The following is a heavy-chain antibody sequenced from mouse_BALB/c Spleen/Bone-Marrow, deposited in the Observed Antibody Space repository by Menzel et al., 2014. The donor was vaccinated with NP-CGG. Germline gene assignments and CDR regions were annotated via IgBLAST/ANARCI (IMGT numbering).Heavy chain of an antibody. CDR1: GYTFTSYW. V-gene: IGHV1-7*01. CDR3: ARDYRYDGFAY. J-gene: IGHJ3*01. CDR2: INPSTGYT. Sequence: QVQLQQSGAELAKPGASVKMSCKASGYTFTSYWMHWGKQRPGQGLEWIGYINPSTGYTEYNQKFKDKATLTADKSSSTAYMQLSSLTSEDSAVYYCARDYRYDGFAYWGQGTLVTVSA. D-gene: IGHD2-14*01.